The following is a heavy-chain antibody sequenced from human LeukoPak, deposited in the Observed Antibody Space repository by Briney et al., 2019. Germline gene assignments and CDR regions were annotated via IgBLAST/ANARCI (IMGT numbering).Heavy chain of an antibody. Sequence: SETLSLTCTVSGGSISSGSYYWSWIRQPAGKGLEWIGRIYTSGSPNYNPSLKSRVTISLDKSKNQFSLKLSSVTTADTAVYYCAREIHTYCYGSGSYYVNYFDYWGQGTLVTVSS. D-gene: IGHD3-10*01. CDR2: IYTSGSP. CDR1: GGSISSGSYY. V-gene: IGHV4-61*02. J-gene: IGHJ4*02. CDR3: AREIHTYCYGSGSYYVNYFDY.